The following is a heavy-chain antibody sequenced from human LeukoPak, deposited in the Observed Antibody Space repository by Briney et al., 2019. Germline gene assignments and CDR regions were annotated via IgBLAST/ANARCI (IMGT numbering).Heavy chain of an antibody. D-gene: IGHD3-9*01. V-gene: IGHV4-59*08. CDR1: GGSISSYY. CDR2: IYYSGST. J-gene: IGHJ3*02. CDR3: ARPYDILTGHAFDI. Sequence: PSETLSLTCTVSGGSISSYYWSWIRQPPGKGLEWIGYIYYSGSTNYNPFLKSRVTISVDTSKNQFSLKLSSVTAADTAVYYCARPYDILTGHAFDIWGQGTMVTVSS.